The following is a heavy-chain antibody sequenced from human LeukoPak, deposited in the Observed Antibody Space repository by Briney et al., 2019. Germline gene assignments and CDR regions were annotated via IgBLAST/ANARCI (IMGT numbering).Heavy chain of an antibody. Sequence: PGGSLRLSCAASGFTFDDYAMHWVRQAPGKGLEWVSGISWNSGSIGYADSVKGRFTISRDNAKSSLYLQVNSLRAEDTALYYCAKDLMLTGTTELWSLGMDVWGQGTTVTVSS. J-gene: IGHJ6*02. CDR3: AKDLMLTGTTELWSLGMDV. CDR2: ISWNSGSI. D-gene: IGHD1-7*01. CDR1: GFTFDDYA. V-gene: IGHV3-9*01.